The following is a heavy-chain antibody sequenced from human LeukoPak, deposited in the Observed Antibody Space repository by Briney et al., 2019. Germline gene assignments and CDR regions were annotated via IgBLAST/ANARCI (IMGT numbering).Heavy chain of an antibody. Sequence: ASVKVSCKASGYTFTIYGISWVRQAPGQGLERVGWISAYNGNTNYAQKLQGRVTMTTDTSTSTAYMELRSLRSDDTAVYYCASDTDYYYGMDVWGQGTTVTVSS. CDR1: GYTFTIYG. CDR2: ISAYNGNT. J-gene: IGHJ6*02. V-gene: IGHV1-18*01. CDR3: ASDTDYYYGMDV.